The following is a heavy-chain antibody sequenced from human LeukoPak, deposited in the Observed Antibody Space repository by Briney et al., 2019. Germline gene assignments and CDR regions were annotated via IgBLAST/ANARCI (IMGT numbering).Heavy chain of an antibody. CDR1: GGSISGSSYY. D-gene: IGHD6-13*01. CDR2: IYSSGST. J-gene: IGHJ3*02. Sequence: SETLSLTCTVSGGSISGSSYYWGWIRQPPGKGLEWIGNIYSSGSTYYNPSLKSRVTISVDTSKNQFSLKLRSVTAADTAVYYCARHLGSSTWENTFDIWGQGTMVTVSS. V-gene: IGHV4-39*01. CDR3: ARHLGSSTWENTFDI.